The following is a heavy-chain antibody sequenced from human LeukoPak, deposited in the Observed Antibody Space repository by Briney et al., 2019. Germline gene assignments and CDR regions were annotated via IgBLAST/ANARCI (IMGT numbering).Heavy chain of an antibody. D-gene: IGHD6-19*01. Sequence: ASVKVSCKASGYTFTSYGISWVQQAPGQGLEWMGWISAYNGNTNYAQKLQGRVTMTTDTSTSTAYMELRSLRSDDTAVYYCARQWPTRNVITWDNWFDPWGQGTLVTVSS. J-gene: IGHJ5*02. CDR2: ISAYNGNT. V-gene: IGHV1-18*01. CDR1: GYTFTSYG. CDR3: ARQWPTRNVITWDNWFDP.